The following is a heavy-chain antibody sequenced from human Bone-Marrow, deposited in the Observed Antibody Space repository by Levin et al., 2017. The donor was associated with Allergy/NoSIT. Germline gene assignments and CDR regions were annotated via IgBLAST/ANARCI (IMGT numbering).Heavy chain of an antibody. V-gene: IGHV1-3*01. D-gene: IGHD5-18*01. CDR1: GYTFTNHA. Sequence: ASVKVSCKASGYTFTNHAIHWVRQAPGQGLEWMGWIYAGNGNTKYSQKFQGRVTITMDTSANTAYMELSSLRSEDTAVYHCARGHTYGELDYWGQGILVTVSS. CDR3: ARGHTYGELDY. J-gene: IGHJ4*02. CDR2: IYAGNGNT.